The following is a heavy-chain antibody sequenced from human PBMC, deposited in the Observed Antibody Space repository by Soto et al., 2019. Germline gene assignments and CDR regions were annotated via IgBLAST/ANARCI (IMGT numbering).Heavy chain of an antibody. CDR3: AKEEFDSSGYY. D-gene: IGHD3-22*01. CDR1: GFTFSSYG. CDR2: IWYDGSYK. J-gene: IGHJ4*02. Sequence: GGSLRFSCAASGFTFSSYGMHWVRQAPGKGLEWVAVIWYDGSYKYYADSVKGRFTISRDNSKNTLYLQMNSLRAEDTAVYYCAKEEFDSSGYYWGQGTLVTVSS. V-gene: IGHV3-30*02.